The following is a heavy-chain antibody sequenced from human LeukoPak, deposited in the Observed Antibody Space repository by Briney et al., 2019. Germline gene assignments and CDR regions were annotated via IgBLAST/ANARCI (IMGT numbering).Heavy chain of an antibody. Sequence: GSLRLSFVASGFTVSIYNMSWVRQAPGKGLEWVSSITSSSSSMYSADSVKGRLTISRDNAKNSLYLQMNSLRAEDTAVYYCARDLAWGGYWGQGTLVTVSS. D-gene: IGHD7-27*01. CDR1: GFTVSIYN. V-gene: IGHV3-21*01. CDR3: ARDLAWGGY. J-gene: IGHJ4*02. CDR2: ITSSSSSM.